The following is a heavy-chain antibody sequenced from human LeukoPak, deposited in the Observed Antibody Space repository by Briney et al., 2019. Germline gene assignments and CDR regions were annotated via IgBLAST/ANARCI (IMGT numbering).Heavy chain of an antibody. J-gene: IGHJ6*03. V-gene: IGHV3-23*01. D-gene: IGHD3-22*01. Sequence: GGSLRLSCAASGFTFSSYAMSWVRQAPGKGLEWVSAISGSGGSTYYADSVKGRFTISRDNSKNTLYLQMNSLRAEDTAVYYCAKGAYDSSGYYFPSYYYYMDVWGKGTTVTVSS. CDR3: AKGAYDSSGYYFPSYYYYMDV. CDR1: GFTFSSYA. CDR2: ISGSGGST.